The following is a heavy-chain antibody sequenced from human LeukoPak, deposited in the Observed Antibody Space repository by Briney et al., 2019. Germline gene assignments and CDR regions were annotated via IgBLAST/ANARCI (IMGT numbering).Heavy chain of an antibody. J-gene: IGHJ4*02. Sequence: ASVKVPCKASGYTFTGNYMHWVRQAPGQGLEWMGWINPNSGGTNYAQKFQGRVTMTRDTSISTAYMELSRLRSDDTAVYYCAQYCSSTSCYPFDYWGQGTLVTVSS. CDR1: GYTFTGNY. D-gene: IGHD2-2*01. CDR2: INPNSGGT. V-gene: IGHV1-2*02. CDR3: AQYCSSTSCYPFDY.